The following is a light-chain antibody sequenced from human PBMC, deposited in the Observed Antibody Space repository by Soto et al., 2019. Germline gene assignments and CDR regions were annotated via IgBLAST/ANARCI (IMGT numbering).Light chain of an antibody. J-gene: IGLJ3*02. CDR2: VEGSGTF. CDR1: SGHSRNI. Sequence: QSVLTQSSSVSASLGSSVKLTCTLSSGHSRNIIAWHQQQPGKAPRYLMKVEGSGTFNKGSGVPDRFSGYRSGADRYLTISDLQFEDEADYYCETWDSNTWVFGGGTKLTVL. CDR3: ETWDSNTWV. V-gene: IGLV4-60*02.